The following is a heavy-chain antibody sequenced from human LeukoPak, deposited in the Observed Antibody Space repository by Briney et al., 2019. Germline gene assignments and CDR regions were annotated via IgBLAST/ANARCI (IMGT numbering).Heavy chain of an antibody. J-gene: IGHJ4*02. Sequence: ASVKVSCKASGYTFTSYAMNWVRQAPGQGLEWMGWINTNTGNPTYAQGFTGRFVFSLDTSVSTAYLQISSLKAEDTAVYYCARDWEVYYDFWSGYSEYYFDYWGQGTLVTVSS. CDR2: INTNTGNP. CDR3: ARDWEVYYDFWSGYSEYYFDY. D-gene: IGHD3-3*01. V-gene: IGHV7-4-1*02. CDR1: GYTFTSYA.